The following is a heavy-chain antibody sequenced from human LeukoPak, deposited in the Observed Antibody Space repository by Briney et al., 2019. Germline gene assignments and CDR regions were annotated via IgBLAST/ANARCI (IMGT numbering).Heavy chain of an antibody. Sequence: PSQTLSLTCAISGDSVSSNSAAWNWIRQSPSRGLEWLGRTYYRSKWYNDYAVSVKSRITINPDTSKNQFSLQLNSVTPEDTAVYYCARDAPIPQQLVPHDAFDIWGQGTMVTVSS. J-gene: IGHJ3*02. D-gene: IGHD6-13*01. CDR3: ARDAPIPQQLVPHDAFDI. V-gene: IGHV6-1*01. CDR1: GDSVSSNSAA. CDR2: TYYRSKWYN.